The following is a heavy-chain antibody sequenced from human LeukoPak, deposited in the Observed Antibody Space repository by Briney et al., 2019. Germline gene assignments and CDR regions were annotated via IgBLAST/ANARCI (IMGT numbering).Heavy chain of an antibody. CDR1: GFTFSSYG. V-gene: IGHV3-30*03. CDR3: ADSSGYY. CDR2: ISYDGSNK. J-gene: IGHJ4*02. Sequence: PGGSLRLSCAASGFTFSSYGMHWVRQAPGKGLEWVAVISYDGSNKYYADSVKGRFTISRDNSKNTLYLQMNSLRAEDTAVYHCADSSGYYWGQGTLVTVSS. D-gene: IGHD3-22*01.